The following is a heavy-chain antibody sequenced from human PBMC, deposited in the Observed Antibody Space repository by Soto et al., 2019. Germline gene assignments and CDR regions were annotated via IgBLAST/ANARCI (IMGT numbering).Heavy chain of an antibody. Sequence: QLQLQESGPGLVKPSETLSLTCTVSGGSVSGYYWSWIRQPPGKGLELIAYIHYTVSSNSNPSLEIRVIMSMETSKNQFSLKLSSVTAADTAVYYGARHSNEYRKSLDYWGKGTLVTVSS. J-gene: IGHJ4*02. D-gene: IGHD1-1*01. V-gene: IGHV4-59*08. CDR3: ARHSNEYRKSLDY. CDR1: GGSVSGYY. CDR2: IHYTVSS.